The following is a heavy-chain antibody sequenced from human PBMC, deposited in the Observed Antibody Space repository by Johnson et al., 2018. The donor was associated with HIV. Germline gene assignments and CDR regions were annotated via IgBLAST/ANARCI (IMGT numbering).Heavy chain of an antibody. V-gene: IGHV3-30*19. CDR1: GFTFSTYG. J-gene: IGHJ3*02. CDR2: ISYDGSDK. D-gene: IGHD3-3*01. CDR3: ARDASLRFLEWFDAFDI. Sequence: QVQLVESGGGVVQPGRSLRLSCAASGFTFSTYGMHWVRQAPGKGLEWVAAISYDGSDKYHADSVKGRFTISRDSSKNTLYLEMNTLRPEDTAMYYCARDASLRFLEWFDAFDIWGQGTMVTVSS.